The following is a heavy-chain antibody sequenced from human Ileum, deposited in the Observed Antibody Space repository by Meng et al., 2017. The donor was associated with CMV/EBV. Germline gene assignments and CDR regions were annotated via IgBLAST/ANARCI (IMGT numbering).Heavy chain of an antibody. CDR1: GASISRSTYY. CDR3: ASGDSLRAVDF. CDR2: IYYSGGT. D-gene: IGHD2-21*02. V-gene: IGHV4-39*07. J-gene: IGHJ4*02. Sequence: QLRLQESGQGLVKPSETLPLTCTVSGASISRSTYYWGWIRQPPGKGLEWIGSIYYSGGTYYNPSLKSRVTISVDTSKNQFSLKLNSVTAADTAVYYCASGDSLRAVDFWGQGTLVTVSS.